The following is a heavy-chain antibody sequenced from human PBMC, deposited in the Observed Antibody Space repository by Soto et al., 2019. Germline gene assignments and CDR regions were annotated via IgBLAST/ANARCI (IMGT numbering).Heavy chain of an antibody. CDR2: IIPIFGTA. D-gene: IGHD6-13*01. V-gene: IGHV1-69*01. CDR1: GGTFSSYA. J-gene: IGHJ4*02. CDR3: ARRYSSSWYYFDY. Sequence: QVQLVQSGAEVKKPGSSVKVSCKASGGTFSSYAISWVRQAPGQGLEWMGGIIPIFGTANYAQKFQGRVTITADESTSTSNMELSSLRSEDTAVYYCARRYSSSWYYFDYWGPGTLVTVSS.